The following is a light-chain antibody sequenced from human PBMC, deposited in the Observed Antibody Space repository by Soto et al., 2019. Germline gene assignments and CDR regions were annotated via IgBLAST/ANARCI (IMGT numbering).Light chain of an antibody. Sequence: QSALTQPASVSGSPGQSITISCTGTSSDVGGYHYVSCYQQHPGKAPKLMIYDVGDRPSGVSNSFSGSKSGNTASLTISGLQAEDEADYYCSSYTGSSTDVFGTGTKLTVL. V-gene: IGLV2-14*03. CDR3: SSYTGSSTDV. CDR1: SSDVGGYHY. CDR2: DVG. J-gene: IGLJ1*01.